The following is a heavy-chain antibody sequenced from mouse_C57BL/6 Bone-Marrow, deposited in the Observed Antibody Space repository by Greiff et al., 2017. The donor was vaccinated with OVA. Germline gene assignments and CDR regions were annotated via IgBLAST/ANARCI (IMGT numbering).Heavy chain of an antibody. D-gene: IGHD2-4*01. CDR3: ARGDSYDYLFAY. V-gene: IGHV1-72*01. CDR2: IDPNSGGT. Sequence: VQLKQPGAELVKPGASVKLSCKASGYTFTSYWMHWVKQRPGRGLEWIGRIDPNSGGTKYNEKFKSKATLTVDKPSSTAYMQLSSLTSEDSAVYYCARGDSYDYLFAYWGQGTLVTVSA. J-gene: IGHJ3*01. CDR1: GYTFTSYW.